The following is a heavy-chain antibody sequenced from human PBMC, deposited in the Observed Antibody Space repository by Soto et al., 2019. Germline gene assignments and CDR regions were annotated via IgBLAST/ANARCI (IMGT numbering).Heavy chain of an antibody. V-gene: IGHV4-31*03. CDR2: IYYSGST. CDR3: ASGYYDFWSGGPNWFDP. D-gene: IGHD3-3*01. CDR1: GFSISSGGYY. Sequence: SETLSLTCTVSGFSISSGGYYWSWIRKHPGKGLEWIGYIYYSGSTYYNPSLKSRVTISVDTSKNQFSLKLSSVTAADTAVYYCASGYYDFWSGGPNWFDPWGQGTLVTVSS. J-gene: IGHJ5*02.